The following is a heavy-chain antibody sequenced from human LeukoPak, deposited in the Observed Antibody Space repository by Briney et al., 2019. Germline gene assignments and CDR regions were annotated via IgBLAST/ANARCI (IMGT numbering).Heavy chain of an antibody. CDR1: GFSLSSYD. J-gene: IGHJ1*01. Sequence: GGSLRLSCAASGFSLSSYDMHWVRQPTGKGVEWVSAIGTAGDTYYAGSVKGRFTISRDNAKKSLYLQMNSLRAGDTAVYYCARDGGDYYDSSGYPFHHWGQGTLVTVSS. CDR2: IGTAGDT. D-gene: IGHD3-22*01. CDR3: ARDGGDYYDSSGYPFHH. V-gene: IGHV3-13*04.